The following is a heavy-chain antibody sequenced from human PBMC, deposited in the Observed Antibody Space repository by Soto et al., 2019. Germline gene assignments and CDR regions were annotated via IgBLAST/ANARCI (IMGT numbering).Heavy chain of an antibody. V-gene: IGHV1-3*01. CDR3: ARGSGILQGDY. J-gene: IGHJ4*02. CDR2: ITAGNGNT. Sequence: QVQLVQSGAEGRKPGASGKVSGKASGYTFTTYAMHWVPQPPGQRLEWMGWITAGNGNTKYSQKFQGRVTITRDTSASTAYMELSSLRSEDTAVYYCARGSGILQGDYWGQGTLVTVSS. CDR1: GYTFTTYA. D-gene: IGHD3-10*01.